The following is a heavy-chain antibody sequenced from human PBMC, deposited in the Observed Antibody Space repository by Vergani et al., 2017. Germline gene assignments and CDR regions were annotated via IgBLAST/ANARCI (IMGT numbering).Heavy chain of an antibody. D-gene: IGHD3-22*01. J-gene: IGHJ4*02. CDR2: IYHSGST. CDR3: ARGHDSSGYYYDY. V-gene: IGHV4-30-2*01. CDR1: GGSISSGGYS. Sequence: QLQLRESGSGLVKPSQTLSLTCAVSGGSISSGGYSWSWIRQPPGKGLEWIGYIYHSGSTYYNPSLKSRVTISVDRSKNQFSLKLSSVTAADTAVYYCARGHDSSGYYYDYWGQGTLVTVSS.